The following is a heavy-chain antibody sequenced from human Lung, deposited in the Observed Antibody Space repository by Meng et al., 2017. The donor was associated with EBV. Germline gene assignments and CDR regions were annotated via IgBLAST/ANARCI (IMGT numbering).Heavy chain of an antibody. V-gene: IGHV4-4*02. CDR1: GGSISSSNW. J-gene: IGHJ4*02. Sequence: QVQLQEAGPGLVKPSGTLSLTCCVSGGSISSSNWWRWVRQPPGKGLEWIGEIYHSGCTNYNPSLKSRVTISVDKSKNQFSLKLSSVTAADTSVYYCARGGTSSAPFDYWGQGTLVTVSS. D-gene: IGHD2-2*01. CDR2: IYHSGCT. CDR3: ARGGTSSAPFDY.